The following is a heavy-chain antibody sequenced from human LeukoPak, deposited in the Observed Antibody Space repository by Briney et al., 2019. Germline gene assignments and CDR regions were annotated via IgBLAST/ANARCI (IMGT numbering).Heavy chain of an antibody. D-gene: IGHD3-22*01. CDR2: ISPSGGIT. V-gene: IGHV3-21*01. Sequence: GGSLRLSCAASGFTFSSHGMNWVRQAPGKGLEWVSGISPSGGITYYADSVKGRFTISRDNAKNSLYLQMNSLRAEDTAVYYCARNYYDSSGYQGNAFDIWGQGTMVTVSS. CDR1: GFTFSSHG. CDR3: ARNYYDSSGYQGNAFDI. J-gene: IGHJ3*02.